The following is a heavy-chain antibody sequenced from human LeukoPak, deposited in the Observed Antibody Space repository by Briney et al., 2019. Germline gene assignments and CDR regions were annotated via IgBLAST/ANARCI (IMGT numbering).Heavy chain of an antibody. CDR1: GYTFTSYC. CDR2: ISAYNGNT. CDR3: ARDGGIPSSRVVYFDY. V-gene: IGHV1-18*01. J-gene: IGHJ4*02. Sequence: ASVKVSCKACGYTFTSYCISLVRQAPGQGLEWMGWISAYNGNTNYAQKLQGRVTMTTDTSTSTAYMELRSLRSDDTAVYYCARDGGIPSSRVVYFDYWGQGTLVTVSS. D-gene: IGHD6-13*01.